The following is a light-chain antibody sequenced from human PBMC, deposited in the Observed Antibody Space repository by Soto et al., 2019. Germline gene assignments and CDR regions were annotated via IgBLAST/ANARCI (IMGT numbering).Light chain of an antibody. CDR3: QQYNSYPWT. CDR1: QTVRNNY. Sequence: EFVLTQSPGTLSLSPGERATLSCRASQTVRNNYLAWYQQKPGRAPRLLIYDASSRATGIPARFSGSGSGTEFTLTISSLQPDDFATYYCQQYNSYPWTFGQGTKVDIK. CDR2: DAS. V-gene: IGKV3-20*01. J-gene: IGKJ1*01.